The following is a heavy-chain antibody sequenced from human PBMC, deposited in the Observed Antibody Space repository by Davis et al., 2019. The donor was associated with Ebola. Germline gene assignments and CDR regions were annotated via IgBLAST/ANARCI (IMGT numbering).Heavy chain of an antibody. CDR2: FDPEDGET. V-gene: IGHV1-24*01. CDR1: GYTLTELS. Sequence: ASVEVSCKVSGYTLTELSMHWVRQAPGKGLEWMGGFDPEDGETIYAQKFQGRVTMTEDTSTDTAYMELSSLRSEDTAVYYCARDSSGFLGNWYFDLWGRGTLVTVSS. CDR3: ARDSSGFLGNWYFDL. J-gene: IGHJ2*01. D-gene: IGHD6-19*01.